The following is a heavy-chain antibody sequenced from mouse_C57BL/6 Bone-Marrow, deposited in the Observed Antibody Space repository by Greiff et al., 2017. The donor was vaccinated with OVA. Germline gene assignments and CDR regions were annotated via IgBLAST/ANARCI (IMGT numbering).Heavy chain of an antibody. Sequence: EVQLKESGAELVRPGASVKLSCTASGFNIKDDYMHWVKQRPEQGLEWIGWIDPENGDTEYASKFQGKATITADTSSNTAYLQLSSLTSEDTAVYYCTTRVGFAYWGQGTLVTVSA. D-gene: IGHD1-1*02. CDR2: IDPENGDT. CDR3: TTRVGFAY. J-gene: IGHJ3*01. CDR1: GFNIKDDY. V-gene: IGHV14-4*01.